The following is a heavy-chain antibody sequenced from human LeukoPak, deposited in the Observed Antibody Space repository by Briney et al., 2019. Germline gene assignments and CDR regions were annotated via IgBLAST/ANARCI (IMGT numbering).Heavy chain of an antibody. Sequence: SQTLSLTCAISGDTVSSNSAAWNWIRQSPSRGLEWLGRTYYGSKWYNDYAVSVKSRITINPDTSKNQFSLQLNSVTPEDTAVYYCARGFVGFVRQWLVRFWAFDIWGQGTMVTVSS. CDR3: ARGFVGFVRQWLVRFWAFDI. CDR2: TYYGSKWYN. V-gene: IGHV6-1*01. D-gene: IGHD6-19*01. CDR1: GDTVSSNSAA. J-gene: IGHJ3*02.